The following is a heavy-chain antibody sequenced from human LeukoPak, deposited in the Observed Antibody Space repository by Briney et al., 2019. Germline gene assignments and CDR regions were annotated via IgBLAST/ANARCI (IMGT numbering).Heavy chain of an antibody. J-gene: IGHJ5*02. D-gene: IGHD5-18*01. CDR3: AREPEYSYGYSWFDP. CDR2: ISAYNGNT. Sequence: ASVKVCCKASGSTFTRYGINWVRQAPGPGLGWMGWISAYNGNTNYAQKLQGRGTMTTATSTSTAYMGLRSLSSDDTDVYLCAREPEYSYGYSWFDPWGQGTLVTVSS. CDR1: GSTFTRYG. V-gene: IGHV1-18*01.